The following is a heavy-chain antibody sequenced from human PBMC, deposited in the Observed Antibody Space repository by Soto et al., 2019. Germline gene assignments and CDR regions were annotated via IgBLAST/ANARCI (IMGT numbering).Heavy chain of an antibody. CDR3: ARVRIVVAIRWFDP. J-gene: IGHJ5*02. CDR1: GGSISSYY. Sequence: SETLSLTCTVSGGSISSYYWSWIRQPPGKGLEWIGYIYYSGSTNYNPPLKSRVTISVDTSKNQFSLKLSSVTAADTAVYYCARVRIVVAIRWFDPWGQGTLVTVSS. CDR2: IYYSGST. V-gene: IGHV4-59*01. D-gene: IGHD1-26*01.